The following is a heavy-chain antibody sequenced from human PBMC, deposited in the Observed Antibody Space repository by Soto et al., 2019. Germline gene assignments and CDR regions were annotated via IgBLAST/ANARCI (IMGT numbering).Heavy chain of an antibody. CDR2: IWYDGSNK. V-gene: IGHV3-33*01. J-gene: IGHJ5*02. Sequence: QVQLVESGGGVVQPGRSLRLSCAASGFTFSSYGMHWVRQAPGKGLEWVAVIWYDGSNKYYADSVKGRFTISRDNSKNTLYLQMNSLRAEDTAVYYCARDLRTTVTNSNWFDPWGQGTLVTVSS. CDR3: ARDLRTTVTNSNWFDP. D-gene: IGHD4-4*01. CDR1: GFTFSSYG.